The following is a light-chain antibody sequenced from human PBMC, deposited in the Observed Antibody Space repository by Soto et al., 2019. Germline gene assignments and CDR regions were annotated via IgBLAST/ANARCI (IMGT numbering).Light chain of an antibody. V-gene: IGKV2-30*01. CDR2: RVS. CDR1: QSLVYSDGNAY. Sequence: EVVMTQSPLSLPVTLGQPASISCRSSQSLVYSDGNAYLNWFHQRPGQSPRRLNYRVSNRDSGVPGQFSGNGSCTDFTMKTCKVEADDVRVSYSMQGTYWPTPFGRGNKMQIK. CDR3: MQGTYWPTP. J-gene: IGKJ1*01.